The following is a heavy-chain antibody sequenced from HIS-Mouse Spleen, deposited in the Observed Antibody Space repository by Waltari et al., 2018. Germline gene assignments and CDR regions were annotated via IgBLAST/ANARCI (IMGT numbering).Heavy chain of an antibody. Sequence: QVQLVESGGGVVQPGRSLRLSCAASGFTFSSYGMHWVRQAPGKGLEWVAVISYDGSNKYYADSVKGRFTISRDNSKNTLYLQMNSLRAEDTAVYYCAKAGGRVRGVHFFDYWGQGTLVTVSS. CDR2: ISYDGSNK. V-gene: IGHV3-30*18. D-gene: IGHD3-10*01. CDR1: GFTFSSYG. J-gene: IGHJ4*02. CDR3: AKAGGRVRGVHFFDY.